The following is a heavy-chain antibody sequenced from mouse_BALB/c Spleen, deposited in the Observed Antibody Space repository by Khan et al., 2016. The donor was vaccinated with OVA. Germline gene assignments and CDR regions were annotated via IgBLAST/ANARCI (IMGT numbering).Heavy chain of an antibody. V-gene: IGHV5-6*01. Sequence: VELVESGGDLVKPGGSLKLSCEASGFTFSSYGMSWVRQTPDKRLEWVATISSIGSYTYYQDNVKGRFTLSRDNGKNTLYLQMSSLKSEDTAMYYCARRATATNFDYWGQGTTLTVSS. CDR2: ISSIGSYT. CDR1: GFTFSSYG. D-gene: IGHD1-2*01. J-gene: IGHJ2*01. CDR3: ARRATATNFDY.